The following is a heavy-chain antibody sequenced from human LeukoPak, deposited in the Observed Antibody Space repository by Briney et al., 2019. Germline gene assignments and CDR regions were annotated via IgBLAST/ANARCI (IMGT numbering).Heavy chain of an antibody. Sequence: GGSLRLSCAASGFTFSGYAMSWVRQAPGKGLEWVSAISGSGGSTYYADSVKGRFTISRDNSKNTLYLQMNSLRAEDTAVYYCAKGITMVRGVLLNGFDYWGQGTLVTVSS. J-gene: IGHJ4*02. CDR3: AKGITMVRGVLLNGFDY. CDR2: ISGSGGST. D-gene: IGHD3-10*01. CDR1: GFTFSGYA. V-gene: IGHV3-23*01.